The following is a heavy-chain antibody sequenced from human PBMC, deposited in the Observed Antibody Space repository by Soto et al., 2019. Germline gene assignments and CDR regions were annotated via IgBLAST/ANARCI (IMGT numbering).Heavy chain of an antibody. J-gene: IGHJ4*02. V-gene: IGHV3-23*01. D-gene: IGHD6-6*01. Sequence: PGGSLRLSCAASGFTFSSYAMSWVRQAPGKGLEWVSAISGSGGSTYYADSVKGRFTISRDNSKNTLYLQMNSLRAEDTAVYYCAKETGVSSPKEKGYDYWGQGTLVTVSS. CDR2: ISGSGGST. CDR1: GFTFSSYA. CDR3: AKETGVSSPKEKGYDY.